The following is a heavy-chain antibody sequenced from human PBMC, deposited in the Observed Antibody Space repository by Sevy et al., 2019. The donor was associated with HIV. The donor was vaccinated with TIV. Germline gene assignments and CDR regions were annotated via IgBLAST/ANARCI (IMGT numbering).Heavy chain of an antibody. Sequence: SETLSLTCTVSGGSISSSSYYWGWIRQPPGKGLEWIGSIYYSGSTYYNPSLKSRVTISVDTSKNQFSLKLSSVTAAXXXXXXXXXXXXXXXXXXXXXINYFDYWGQGTLVTVSS. V-gene: IGHV4-39*01. D-gene: IGHD1-20*01. CDR3: XXXXXXXXXXXXXXINYFDY. J-gene: IGHJ4*02. CDR2: IYYSGST. CDR1: GGSISSSSYY.